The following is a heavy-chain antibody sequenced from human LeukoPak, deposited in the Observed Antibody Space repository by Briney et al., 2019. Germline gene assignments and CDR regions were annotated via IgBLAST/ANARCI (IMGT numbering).Heavy chain of an antibody. CDR2: ISGSGGST. CDR3: AKEPGYYYDSSGYHFDY. Sequence: GGSLRLSCAASGFTFSSYGMSWVRQAPGKGLEWVSAISGSGGSTYYADSVKGRFTISRDNSKNTLYLQMSSLRAEDTAVYYCAKEPGYYYDSSGYHFDYWGQGTLVTVSS. D-gene: IGHD3-22*01. V-gene: IGHV3-23*01. J-gene: IGHJ4*02. CDR1: GFTFSSYG.